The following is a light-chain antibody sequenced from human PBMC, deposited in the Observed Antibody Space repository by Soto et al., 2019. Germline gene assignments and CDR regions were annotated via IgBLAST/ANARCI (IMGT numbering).Light chain of an antibody. CDR3: QHSYSSPPWT. J-gene: IGKJ1*01. V-gene: IGKV1-39*01. Sequence: DIQMTQSPSSLSASVGDRVTISCRASQSSSTYLNWYQQKPGTAPKLLIYRASSVKSGVPPRFSGSGSGSDFTLTIISLRPEDIATYFCQHSYSSPPWTFGQGTKVEVK. CDR2: RAS. CDR1: QSSSTY.